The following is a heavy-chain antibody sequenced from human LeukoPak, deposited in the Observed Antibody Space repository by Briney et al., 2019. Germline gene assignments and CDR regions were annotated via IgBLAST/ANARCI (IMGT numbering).Heavy chain of an antibody. V-gene: IGHV4-59*01. D-gene: IGHD5-24*01. CDR2: IYYSGST. J-gene: IGHJ4*02. CDR3: ARGTWPFDY. Sequence: PSETLSLTCTVSGGSISSYYWSWIRQPPGKGLEWIGYIYYSGSTNYNPSLKSRVTISVDTSKNQFSLKLSSVTAADTAVYYCARGTWPFDYWGQGTLVTVSS. CDR1: GGSISSYY.